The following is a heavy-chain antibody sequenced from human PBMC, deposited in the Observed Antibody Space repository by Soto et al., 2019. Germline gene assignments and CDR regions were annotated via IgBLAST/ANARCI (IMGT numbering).Heavy chain of an antibody. Sequence: QAQLMQSGAEVKEPGASVKVSCKASGYSFTTSGITWVRQAPGQGLEWMGWISTYNGNTNYAQKLQDRVTLTTDTSTSTAYMELRSLRADDTAVYYCARRLYRDYDYWGQGTLVTVSS. CDR2: ISTYNGNT. CDR1: GYSFTTSG. V-gene: IGHV1-18*01. D-gene: IGHD4-17*01. J-gene: IGHJ4*02. CDR3: ARRLYRDYDY.